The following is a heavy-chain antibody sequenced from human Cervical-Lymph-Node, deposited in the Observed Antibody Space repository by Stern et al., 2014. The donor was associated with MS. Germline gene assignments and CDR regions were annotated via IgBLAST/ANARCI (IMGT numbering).Heavy chain of an antibody. Sequence: DVQLVESGAEVKKPGESLKISCKLSGYSFTIYYIAWVRQMPGKGLDWMALICPYDSDTPYSRSFQCQVPISADKSITTAYLQWSSLMASDTAMYYCARHVQGFDYWGQGTLVTVSS. CDR2: ICPYDSDT. V-gene: IGHV5-51*01. J-gene: IGHJ4*02. CDR1: GYSFTIYY. CDR3: ARHVQGFDY.